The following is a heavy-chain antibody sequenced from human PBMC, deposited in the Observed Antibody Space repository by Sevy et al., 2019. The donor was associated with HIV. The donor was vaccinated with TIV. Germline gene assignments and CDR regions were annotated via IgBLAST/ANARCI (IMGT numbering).Heavy chain of an antibody. CDR1: GRTFSNYA. V-gene: IGHV1-69*13. Sequence: APVKVSCKASGRTFSNYAISWVRQAPGQGLEWMGGIIPMFGTANYVQKFQGRVTITADESTSTAYMELSSLRSEDTAVYYCAKSISWYASFDSWGQGTLVTVSS. D-gene: IGHD6-13*01. CDR3: AKSISWYASFDS. CDR2: IIPMFGTA. J-gene: IGHJ4*02.